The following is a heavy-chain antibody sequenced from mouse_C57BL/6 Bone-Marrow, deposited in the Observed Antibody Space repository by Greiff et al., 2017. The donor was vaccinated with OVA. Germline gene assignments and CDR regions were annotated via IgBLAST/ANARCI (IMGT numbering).Heavy chain of an antibody. CDR3: ARRGYYDYDDWYFDV. CDR2: IDPSDSET. CDR1: GYTFTSYW. J-gene: IGHJ1*03. Sequence: VQLQQPGAELVRPGSSVKLSCKASGYTFTSYWMHWVKQRPIQGLEWIGNIDPSDSETHYNQKFKDKATLTVDKSSSTAYMQLSSLTSEDSAVYYCARRGYYDYDDWYFDVWGTGTTVTVSS. D-gene: IGHD2-4*01. V-gene: IGHV1-52*01.